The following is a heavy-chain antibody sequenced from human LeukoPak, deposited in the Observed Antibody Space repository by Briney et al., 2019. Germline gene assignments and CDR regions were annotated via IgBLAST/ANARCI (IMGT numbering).Heavy chain of an antibody. CDR3: ARDNAVGATTNWFDP. CDR2: ISSSSSYI. CDR1: GFTFSSYS. J-gene: IGHJ5*02. Sequence: GGSLRLSCAASGFTFSSYSVNWVRQAPGKGLEWVSSISSSSSYIYYADSVKGRFIISRDNAKNSLYLQMNSLRAEDTAVYYCARDNAVGATTNWFDPWGQGTLVTVSS. V-gene: IGHV3-21*01. D-gene: IGHD1-26*01.